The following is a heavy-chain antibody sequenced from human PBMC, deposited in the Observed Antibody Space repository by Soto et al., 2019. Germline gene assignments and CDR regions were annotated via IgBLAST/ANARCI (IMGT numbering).Heavy chain of an antibody. J-gene: IGHJ4*02. V-gene: IGHV5-51*01. CDR1: GYSFTSYW. CDR2: IYPSDSDT. Sequence: GESLKISCKGSGYSFTSYWSGWVRQMPGKGLEWMGIIYPSDSDTRYSPSFQGQVTISADKSINTAYLQWNSLKASDTAIYYCARHPVAYCGGDCYYFDNWGQGTLVTVSS. D-gene: IGHD2-21*02. CDR3: ARHPVAYCGGDCYYFDN.